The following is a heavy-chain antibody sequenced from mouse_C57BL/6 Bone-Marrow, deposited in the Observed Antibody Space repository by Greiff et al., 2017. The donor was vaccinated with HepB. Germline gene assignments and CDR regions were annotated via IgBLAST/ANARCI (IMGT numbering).Heavy chain of an antibody. CDR2: ISYDGSN. V-gene: IGHV3-6*01. CDR1: GYSITSGYY. Sequence: EVQLQQSGPGLVKPSQSLSLTCSVTGYSITSGYYWNWIRQFPGNKLEWMGYISYDGSNNYNPSLKNRISITRDTSKNQFFLKLNSVTTEDTATYYCAPSYYSNFPWFAYWGQGTLVTVSA. D-gene: IGHD2-5*01. J-gene: IGHJ3*01. CDR3: APSYYSNFPWFAY.